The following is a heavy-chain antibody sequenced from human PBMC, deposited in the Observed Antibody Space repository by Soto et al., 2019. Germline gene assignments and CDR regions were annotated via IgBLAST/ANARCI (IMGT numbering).Heavy chain of an antibody. D-gene: IGHD3-10*01. J-gene: IGHJ6*02. Sequence: GGSLRLSCAASGFTFSSYGMHWVRQAPGKGLEWVAVIWYDGSNKYYADSVKGRFTISRDNSKNTLYLQMNSLRAEDTAVYYCARDGRFGELLYYYYYYGMDVWGQGTTVTVSS. V-gene: IGHV3-33*01. CDR3: ARDGRFGELLYYYYYYGMDV. CDR2: IWYDGSNK. CDR1: GFTFSSYG.